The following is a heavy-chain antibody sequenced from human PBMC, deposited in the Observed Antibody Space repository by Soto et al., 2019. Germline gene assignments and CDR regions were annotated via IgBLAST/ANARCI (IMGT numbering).Heavy chain of an antibody. CDR2: ISYSGST. CDR3: ARAHRDLQQLVQYYYGMDV. D-gene: IGHD6-13*01. Sequence: QVQLQESGPGLVKPSQTLSLTCTVSGGSISSGDYYWSWIRQPPGKGLEWIGYISYSGSTYYNPSLKSRVSISVDTSKNQFSLKLSSVTAADTAVYYCARAHRDLQQLVQYYYGMDVWDQGTTVTVSS. V-gene: IGHV4-30-4*01. CDR1: GGSISSGDYY. J-gene: IGHJ6*02.